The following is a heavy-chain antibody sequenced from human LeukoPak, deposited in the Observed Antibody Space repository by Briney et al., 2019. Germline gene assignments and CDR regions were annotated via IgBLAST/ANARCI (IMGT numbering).Heavy chain of an antibody. CDR1: GGSISDY. CDR2: IYSSGTT. CDR3: ARDGEGYYYYGMDV. D-gene: IGHD3-3*01. Sequence: KPSETLSLTCTVSGGSISDYWTWIRQPAGKGLEWIGRIYSSGTTNNNPSLESRVTMSLDTSKNQFSLRLSSMTAADTAVYYCARDGEGYYYYGMDVWGQGTTVTVSS. J-gene: IGHJ6*01. V-gene: IGHV4-4*07.